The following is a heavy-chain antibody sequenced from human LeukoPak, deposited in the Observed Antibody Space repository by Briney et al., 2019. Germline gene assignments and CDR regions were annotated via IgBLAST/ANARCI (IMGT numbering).Heavy chain of an antibody. V-gene: IGHV1-69*13. CDR3: AREAGPYDLGYCSSTSCYAFDY. J-gene: IGHJ4*02. CDR2: IIPIFGTA. CDR1: GGTFSSYA. Sequence: GASVKVSCKASGGTFSSYAISWVRQAPGQGLEWMGGIIPIFGTANYAQKFQGRVTITADESTSTAYMELSSLRSEDTAVYYCAREAGPYDLGYCSSTSCYAFDYWGQGTLVTVSS. D-gene: IGHD2-2*01.